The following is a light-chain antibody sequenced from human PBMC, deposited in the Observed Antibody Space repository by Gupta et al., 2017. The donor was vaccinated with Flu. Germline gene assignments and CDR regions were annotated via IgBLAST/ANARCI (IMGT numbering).Light chain of an antibody. J-gene: IGKJ1*01. Sequence: DIQMTQSPSSLSASVGDRVTVACRASQTVETYLNWYQHKPGRAPQLLIYARTTLQSGVPSRFSAAAYGTDFTLTISDLQPEDSATYYCQQSDSMPRTFGQGTRVEI. CDR2: ART. V-gene: IGKV1-39*01. CDR3: QQSDSMPRT. CDR1: QTVETY.